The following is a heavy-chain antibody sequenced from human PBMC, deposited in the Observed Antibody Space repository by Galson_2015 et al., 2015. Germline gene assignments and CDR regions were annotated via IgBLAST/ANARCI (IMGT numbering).Heavy chain of an antibody. V-gene: IGHV4-31*02. CDR3: AREKMSGYYYYFDY. Sequence: IRQHPGKGLEWIGYIYYSGSTYYNPSLKSRVTISVDTSKNQFSLKLSSVTAADTAVYYCAREKMSGYYYYFDYWGQGTLVTVSS. J-gene: IGHJ4*02. D-gene: IGHD3-22*01. CDR2: IYYSGST.